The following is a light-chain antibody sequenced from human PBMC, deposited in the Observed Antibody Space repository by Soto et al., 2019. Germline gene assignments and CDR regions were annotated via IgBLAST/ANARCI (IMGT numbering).Light chain of an antibody. CDR3: QQYGSSGR. V-gene: IGKV3-20*01. J-gene: IGKJ1*01. CDR2: DAS. CDR1: QTVRNNY. Sequence: EVVLTQSPGALSLSPGERATLSCMPSQTVRNNYLAWYQQKPGQAPRLLIYDASSRATGIPDRFSGSGSGTDFTLTISRLEPEDFAVYYCQQYGSSGRFGQGGKV.